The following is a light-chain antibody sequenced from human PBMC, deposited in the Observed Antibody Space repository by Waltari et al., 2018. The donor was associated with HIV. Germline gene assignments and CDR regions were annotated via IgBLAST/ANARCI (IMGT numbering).Light chain of an antibody. Sequence: MLTQPHSVSESPGKTVTISCTRRSGTIDSNHEQRSQQSPGRSPITIIYEDKQRPSGVPDRFSGSIDSSSNSASLTISGLKTEDEADYYCQSYDANYRGIFGGGTKLTVL. J-gene: IGLJ2*01. CDR2: EDK. CDR1: SGTIDSNH. CDR3: QSYDANYRGI. V-gene: IGLV6-57*01.